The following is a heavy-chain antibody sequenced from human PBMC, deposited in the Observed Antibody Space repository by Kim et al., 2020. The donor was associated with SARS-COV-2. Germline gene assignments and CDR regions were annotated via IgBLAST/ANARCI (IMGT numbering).Heavy chain of an antibody. CDR2: ST. D-gene: IGHD7-27*01. CDR3: VKGYWGDY. V-gene: IGHV3-64D*09. Sequence: STYYADSRKGIFTISRDNSKNTLYLQMGSLGAEDTAVYYCVKGYWGDYWGQGTLVTVSS. J-gene: IGHJ4*02.